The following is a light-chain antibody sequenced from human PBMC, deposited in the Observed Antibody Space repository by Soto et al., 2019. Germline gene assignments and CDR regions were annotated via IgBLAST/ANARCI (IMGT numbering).Light chain of an antibody. CDR2: SDN. J-gene: IGLJ1*01. V-gene: IGLV1-40*01. Sequence: QSVLTQPPSVSWAPGQRVTLSCTGCSSNIGAGYVVHWYQQLPGAAPKLLIFSDNNRPSGVPDRFSGSKSGTSATLAITGLRAEDEADYYCQTYDNNSDYVCRTGTKVTVL. CDR3: QTYDNNSDYV. CDR1: SSNIGAGYV.